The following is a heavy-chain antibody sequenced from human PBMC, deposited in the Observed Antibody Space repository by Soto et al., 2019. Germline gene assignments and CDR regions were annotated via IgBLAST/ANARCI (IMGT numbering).Heavy chain of an antibody. D-gene: IGHD4-17*01. J-gene: IGHJ2*01. Sequence: SVKVSCKASGGTFSSYTISSVRQAPGQGLEWMGRIIPILGIANYAQKFQGRVTITADKSTSTAYMELSSLRSEDTAVYYCAGYYGDYVDFDLWGRGTLVTVSS. CDR3: AGYYGDYVDFDL. CDR1: GGTFSSYT. V-gene: IGHV1-69*02. CDR2: IIPILGIA.